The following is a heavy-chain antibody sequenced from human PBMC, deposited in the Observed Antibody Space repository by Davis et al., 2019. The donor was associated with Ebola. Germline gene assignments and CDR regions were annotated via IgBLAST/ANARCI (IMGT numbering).Heavy chain of an antibody. CDR1: GFNSDEHG. J-gene: IGHJ2*01. CDR2: ILLRSGRT. V-gene: IGHV3-9*02. Sequence: PGGSLRLSCVVSGFNSDEHGMHWIRQVPGKGLEWVSGILLRSGRTGYADSVKGRFIISRDNAKNSVYLQMNSLRAEDTAVYYCARDGGRRGRETWIQLRIRYFDLWGRGTLVTVSS. D-gene: IGHD5-18*01. CDR3: ARDGGRRGRETWIQLRIRYFDL.